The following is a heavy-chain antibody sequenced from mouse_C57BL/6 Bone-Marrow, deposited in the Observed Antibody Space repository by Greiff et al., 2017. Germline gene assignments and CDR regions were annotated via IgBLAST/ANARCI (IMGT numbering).Heavy chain of an antibody. Sequence: VQLKQSGAELVRPGASVKLSCTASGFNIKDDYMHWVKQRPEQGLEWIGWIDPENGDTEYASQFQGKATITADTSSNAAYLQLSSLTSEDTAVYYCTTRFMDDWGQGTSVTVSS. J-gene: IGHJ4*01. CDR2: IDPENGDT. V-gene: IGHV14-4*01. CDR3: TTRFMDD. CDR1: GFNIKDDY.